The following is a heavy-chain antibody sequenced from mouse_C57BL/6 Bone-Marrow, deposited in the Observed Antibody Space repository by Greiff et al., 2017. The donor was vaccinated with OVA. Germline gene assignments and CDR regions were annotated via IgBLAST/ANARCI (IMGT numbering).Heavy chain of an antibody. CDR1: GYTFTSYW. Sequence: QVQLQQPGAELVMPGASVKLSCKASGYTFTSYWMHWVKQRPGQGLEWIGEIDPSDSYTNYNQKFTGKSTLTVDKSSSTAYMQLSSLTSEDSAVYYCARDDVGFAYWGQGTLVTVSA. V-gene: IGHV1-69*01. CDR2: IDPSDSYT. D-gene: IGHD2-12*01. CDR3: ARDDVGFAY. J-gene: IGHJ3*01.